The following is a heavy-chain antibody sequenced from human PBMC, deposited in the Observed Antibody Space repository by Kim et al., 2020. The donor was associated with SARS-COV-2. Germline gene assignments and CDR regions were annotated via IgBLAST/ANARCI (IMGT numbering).Heavy chain of an antibody. J-gene: IGHJ4*02. CDR2: ISAYNGNT. CDR1: GYTFTSYG. CDR3: ARSGYSSGWNLLTLWDY. D-gene: IGHD6-19*01. Sequence: ASVKVSCKASGYTFTSYGISWVRQAPGQGLEWMGWISAYNGNTNYAQKLQGRVTMTTDTSTSTAYMELRSLRSDDTAVYYCARSGYSSGWNLLTLWDYWGQGTLVTVSS. V-gene: IGHV1-18*01.